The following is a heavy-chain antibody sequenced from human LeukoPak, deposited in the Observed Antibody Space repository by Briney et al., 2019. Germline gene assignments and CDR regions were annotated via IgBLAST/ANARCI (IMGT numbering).Heavy chain of an antibody. Sequence: PSETRSLTGAVYGGSFSGYYWSWIRQPPGKGRDWIGEINHSGSTNYNPSLNSRVTIPVDPSTNPFSLTLSYVTAEHTAVYYCARGGRRHCSSTTCYSWFDPWGQGTLVTVSS. D-gene: IGHD2-2*01. CDR3: ARGGRRHCSSTTCYSWFDP. V-gene: IGHV4-34*01. CDR2: INHSGST. J-gene: IGHJ5*02. CDR1: GGSFSGYY.